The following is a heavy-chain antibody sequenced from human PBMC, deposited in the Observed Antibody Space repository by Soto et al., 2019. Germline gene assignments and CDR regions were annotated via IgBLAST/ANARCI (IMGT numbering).Heavy chain of an antibody. CDR1: GGTFSSYA. CDR2: IIPIFGTA. D-gene: IGHD3-10*01. Sequence: QVQLVQSGAEVKKPGSSVKVSCKASGGTFSSYAISWVRQAPGQGLEWMGGIIPIFGTANYAQKFQGRVTXXAXEXXSTAYMELSSLRSEDTAVYYCARSIGSYYYYGMDVWGQGTTVTVSS. J-gene: IGHJ6*02. CDR3: ARSIGSYYYYGMDV. V-gene: IGHV1-69*12.